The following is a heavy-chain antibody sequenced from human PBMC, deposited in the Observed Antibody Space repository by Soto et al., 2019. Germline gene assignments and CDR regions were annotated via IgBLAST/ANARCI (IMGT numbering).Heavy chain of an antibody. J-gene: IGHJ5*02. Sequence: ASVKVSCKASGYTFTSYCISWVRQAPGQGLEWMGWISAYNGNTNYAQKLQGRVTMTTDTSTSTAYMELRSLRSDDTAVYYCARDKTPYVGYCSSTSCPNWFDPWGQGTLVTVSS. D-gene: IGHD2-2*01. V-gene: IGHV1-18*01. CDR3: ARDKTPYVGYCSSTSCPNWFDP. CDR1: GYTFTSYC. CDR2: ISAYNGNT.